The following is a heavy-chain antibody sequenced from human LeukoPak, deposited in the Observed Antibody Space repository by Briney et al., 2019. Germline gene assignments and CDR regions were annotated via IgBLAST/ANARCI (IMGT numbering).Heavy chain of an antibody. V-gene: IGHV3-21*01. J-gene: IGHJ4*02. CDR2: ISSSSSYI. CDR1: GFTFSSYS. CDR3: ARGGRDYYDSSGYYNYFDY. D-gene: IGHD3-22*01. Sequence: GGSLRLSCAASGFTFSSYSMTWVRRAPGKGLEWVSSISSSSSYIYYADSVKGRFTISRDNAKNSLYLQMNSLRAEDTAVYYCARGGRDYYDSSGYYNYFDYWGQGTLVTVSS.